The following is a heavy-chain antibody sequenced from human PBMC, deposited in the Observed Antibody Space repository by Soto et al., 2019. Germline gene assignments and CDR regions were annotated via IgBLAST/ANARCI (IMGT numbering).Heavy chain of an antibody. CDR2: IKQDGSKK. V-gene: IGHV3-7*01. J-gene: IGHJ4*02. D-gene: IGHD5-12*01. CDR1: GLTFSNYW. CDR3: ARDGGYSGYDFFDH. Sequence: EVQLVESGGGLVQPGGSLRLSCVGPGLTFSNYWMSWVRQAPGKGLEWVANIKQDGSKKYYVDSVKGRFTISRDNAKKSLYLHMNSLRAEDTAVYYCARDGGYSGYDFFDHWGQGTLVTVSS.